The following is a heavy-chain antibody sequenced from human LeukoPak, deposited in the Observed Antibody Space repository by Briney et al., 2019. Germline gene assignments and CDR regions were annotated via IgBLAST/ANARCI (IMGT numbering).Heavy chain of an antibody. V-gene: IGHV3-48*01. CDR3: ARVLYILRYFDY. J-gene: IGHJ6*04. CDR1: GFTFSSYS. D-gene: IGHD3-9*01. Sequence: GGSLRLSCAASGFTFSSYSMNWVRQAPGKGLEWVSYISSSSSTIYYADSVKGRFTISRDNAKNSLYLQMNSLRAEDTAVYYCARVLYILRYFDYWGKGTTVTISS. CDR2: ISSSSSTI.